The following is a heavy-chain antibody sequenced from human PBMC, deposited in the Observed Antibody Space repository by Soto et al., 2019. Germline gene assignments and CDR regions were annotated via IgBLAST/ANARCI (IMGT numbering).Heavy chain of an antibody. V-gene: IGHV3-72*01. CDR2: IRHKANSYTT. Sequence: PGGSLRLSCAASGFTFSDHYMDWVRQAPGKGLEWVGRIRHKANSYTTEYAASVKGRFTISRDDSKNSLYLQMNSLKTEDTAVYYCARGYSSSWYLFDYWGQGTLVTVSS. J-gene: IGHJ4*02. CDR3: ARGYSSSWYLFDY. D-gene: IGHD6-13*01. CDR1: GFTFSDHY.